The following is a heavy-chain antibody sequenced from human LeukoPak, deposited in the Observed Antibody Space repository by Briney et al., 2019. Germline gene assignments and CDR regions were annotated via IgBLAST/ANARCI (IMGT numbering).Heavy chain of an antibody. D-gene: IGHD3-9*01. CDR3: ARESGTYDILTGYYHNSYGVDV. J-gene: IGHJ6*02. V-gene: IGHV3-33*01. Sequence: PGGSLRLSCAASGFTFSRHGMHWVRQAPGKGLEWVAVIWYDGINKYYEDSVKGRFTISRDNSKNTLYLQMNSLRAEDTAVYYCARESGTYDILTGYYHNSYGVDVWGQGTTVTVSS. CDR1: GFTFSRHG. CDR2: IWYDGINK.